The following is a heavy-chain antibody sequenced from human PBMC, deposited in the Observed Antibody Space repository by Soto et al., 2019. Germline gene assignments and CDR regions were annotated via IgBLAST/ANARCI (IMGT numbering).Heavy chain of an antibody. Sequence: QVQLQESGPGLVKPSGTLSLTCAVSGGSISSSNWWSWVRQPPGKGLEWIGEIYHSGSTNYNPSLQSRVTISVDKTKNQFSLTLSSVTAADTAVYYCARVAVAGTRFDYWGQGTLVTVSS. V-gene: IGHV4-4*02. CDR2: IYHSGST. D-gene: IGHD6-19*01. CDR3: ARVAVAGTRFDY. J-gene: IGHJ4*02. CDR1: GGSISSSNW.